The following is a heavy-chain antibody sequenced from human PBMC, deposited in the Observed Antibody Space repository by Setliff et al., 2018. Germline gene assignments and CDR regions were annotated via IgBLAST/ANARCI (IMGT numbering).Heavy chain of an antibody. D-gene: IGHD3-3*01. J-gene: IGHJ6*03. CDR3: ARMSGFQYIDV. Sequence: PSETLSLTCAVYGYSLSGYYWSWIRQSPKKGLEWIGEIMPGRDTLYSPSLESRLTITIDASKRQFSLKLTSVTAADTAVYYCARMSGFQYIDVWDKGTTVTVSS. CDR2: IMPGRDT. CDR1: GYSLSGYY. V-gene: IGHV4-34*10.